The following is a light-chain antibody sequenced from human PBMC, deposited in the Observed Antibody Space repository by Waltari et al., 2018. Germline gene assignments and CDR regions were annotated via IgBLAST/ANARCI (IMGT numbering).Light chain of an antibody. CDR1: SSNIGNNY. V-gene: IGLV1-51*01. CDR3: AAWDSRLSGWA. CDR2: DDY. Sequence: QSVLTQPPSMSAAPGQRVTISCSGSSSNIGNNYVSWYQQLPGTAPKLLLYDDYCRPSGIPYRFSGSKSGTSATLGITGLQTGDEADYYCAAWDSRLSGWAFGGGTKLTVL. J-gene: IGLJ3*02.